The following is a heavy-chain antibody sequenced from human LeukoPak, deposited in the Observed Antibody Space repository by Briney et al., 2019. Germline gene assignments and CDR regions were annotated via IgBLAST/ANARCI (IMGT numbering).Heavy chain of an antibody. Sequence: GGSLRLSCAASGFTFSLHDMHWVRRPLGKGLQWVSTIRPSGDTYYPDSVKGRFTTARDDAKRSFYLDMSSLRAEDTAVYYCVRTMGLLFSYGMDVWGQGTTVTVS. V-gene: IGHV3-13*01. CDR2: IRPSGDT. J-gene: IGHJ6*02. CDR1: GFTFSLHD. CDR3: VRTMGLLFSYGMDV. D-gene: IGHD5-18*01.